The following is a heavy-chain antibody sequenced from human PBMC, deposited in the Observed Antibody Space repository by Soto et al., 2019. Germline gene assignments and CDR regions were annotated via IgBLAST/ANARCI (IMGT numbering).Heavy chain of an antibody. J-gene: IGHJ5*02. V-gene: IGHV4-4*02. CDR2: IYHSGST. Sequence: SETLSLTSAVSGGYISSSNWWSWVRQPPGKGLEWIGEIYHSGSTNYNPSLKSRVTISVDKSKNQFSLKLSSVTAADTAVYYCARIEDIVVVVAARWFDPWGQGTLVTVSS. CDR3: ARIEDIVVVVAARWFDP. CDR1: GGYISSSNW. D-gene: IGHD2-15*01.